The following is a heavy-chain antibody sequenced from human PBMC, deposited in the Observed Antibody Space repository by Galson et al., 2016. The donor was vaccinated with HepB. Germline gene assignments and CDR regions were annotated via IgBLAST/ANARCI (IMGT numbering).Heavy chain of an antibody. V-gene: IGHV1-24*01. D-gene: IGHD6-19*01. CDR2: FDPENGET. CDR3: ATGFVAVAGQLDY. Sequence: SVKVSCKVSGYTLTQLSIHWVRQAPGKGLECLVGFDPENGETIFAENFQGRVTTTEDTSTDTAYMELSSLRSEDSAVYYCATGFVAVAGQLDYWGQGTLVTVSS. CDR1: GYTLTQLS. J-gene: IGHJ4*02.